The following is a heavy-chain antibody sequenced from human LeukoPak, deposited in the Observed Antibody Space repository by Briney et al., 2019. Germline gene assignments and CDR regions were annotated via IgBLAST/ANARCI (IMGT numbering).Heavy chain of an antibody. D-gene: IGHD2-15*01. J-gene: IGHJ5*02. V-gene: IGHV4-59*01. CDR2: ICYSGST. Sequence: SETLSLTCTVSGGSISSYYWSWIRQPPGKGLEWIGYICYSGSTNYNPSLKSRVTISVDTSKNQFSLKLSSVTAADTAVYYCARWSGVVVVAANPWGFDPWGEATLVTVPS. CDR3: ARWSGVVVVAANPWGFDP. CDR1: GGSISSYY.